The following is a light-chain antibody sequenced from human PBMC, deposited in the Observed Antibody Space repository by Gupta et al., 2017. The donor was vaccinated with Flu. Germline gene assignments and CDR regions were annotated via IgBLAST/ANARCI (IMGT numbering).Light chain of an antibody. CDR3: QAWDSSTAV. CDR2: QDT. J-gene: IGLJ3*02. Sequence: SYELTQPPSVSVSPGQTASITCSGDKLGNKYICWYQHKPGQSPVVVIYQDTKRPSGIPERFSGSNSGNTATLTISGTQAMDEADYYCQAWDSSTAVFGGGTKLTVL. CDR1: KLGNKY. V-gene: IGLV3-1*01.